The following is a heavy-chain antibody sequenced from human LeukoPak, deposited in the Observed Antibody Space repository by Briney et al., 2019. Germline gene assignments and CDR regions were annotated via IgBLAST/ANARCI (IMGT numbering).Heavy chain of an antibody. J-gene: IGHJ6*03. Sequence: SGGSLRLSCAASGFTFSSYAMHWVRQAPGKGLEWVAVISYDGSNKYYADSVKGRFTISRDNSKNTLYLQMNSLRAEDTAVYYCARESYDFWSGVQGHYYYYYMDVWGKGTTVTVSS. CDR1: GFTFSSYA. D-gene: IGHD3-3*01. V-gene: IGHV3-30*04. CDR3: ARESYDFWSGVQGHYYYYYMDV. CDR2: ISYDGSNK.